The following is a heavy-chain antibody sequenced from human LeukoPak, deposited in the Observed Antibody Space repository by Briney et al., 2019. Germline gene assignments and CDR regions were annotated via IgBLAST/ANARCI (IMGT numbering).Heavy chain of an antibody. Sequence: PSQTLSLTCTVSGVSISSGDYYWRWIRQPPGKGREWIGYIYYSGSPYYNPSLKSRVTISVDTSKNQFSLKLSSVTAADTAVYYCARDKFGAGYSYGYYYYGMDVWGQGTTVTVSS. CDR2: IYYSGSP. CDR3: ARDKFGAGYSYGYYYYGMDV. CDR1: GVSISSGDYY. V-gene: IGHV4-30-4*01. D-gene: IGHD5-18*01. J-gene: IGHJ6*02.